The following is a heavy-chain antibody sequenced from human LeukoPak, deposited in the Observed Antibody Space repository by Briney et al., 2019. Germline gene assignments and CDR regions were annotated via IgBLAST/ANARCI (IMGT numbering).Heavy chain of an antibody. Sequence: GGSLRLSCAASGFTFSSYGMHWVRQAPGKGLEWVAVISYDGSNKYYADSVKGRFTISRDNSKNTLYLQMNSLRAEDTAVYYCAKSGCSGGSCFVLDYGMDVWGKGTTVTVSS. D-gene: IGHD2-15*01. CDR1: GFTFSSYG. CDR3: AKSGCSGGSCFVLDYGMDV. J-gene: IGHJ6*04. CDR2: ISYDGSNK. V-gene: IGHV3-30*18.